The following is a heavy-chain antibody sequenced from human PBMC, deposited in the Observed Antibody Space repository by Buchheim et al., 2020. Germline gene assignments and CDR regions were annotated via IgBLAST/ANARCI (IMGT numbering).Heavy chain of an antibody. CDR3: ARAGATAGRDY. D-gene: IGHD3-10*01. J-gene: IGHJ4*02. CDR2: IYYSGSA. CDR1: GGSISSPDHY. Sequence: QVQLQESGPGLVKPSQTLSLTCAVSGGSISSPDHYWSWIRQPPGKGLEWIGYIYYSGSAYYNSSLKSRVIISVDTSKNQFSLKLSSVTAADTAVYYCARAGATAGRDYWGQGTL. V-gene: IGHV4-30-4*01.